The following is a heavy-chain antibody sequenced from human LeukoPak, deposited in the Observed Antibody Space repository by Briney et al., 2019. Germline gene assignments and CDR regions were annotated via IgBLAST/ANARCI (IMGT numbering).Heavy chain of an antibody. CDR3: ARDQGSSSGLFDY. D-gene: IGHD6-6*01. J-gene: IGHJ4*02. Sequence: SETLSLTCTVSGGSISSPYWTWVRQPPGKGLEWIGYIYYGGSTDYSPSLKSRATISLDTSKNQFSLHLTSVTAADTAVYYCARDQGSSSGLFDYWGQGTLVTVSS. CDR1: GGSISSPY. CDR2: IYYGGST. V-gene: IGHV4-4*08.